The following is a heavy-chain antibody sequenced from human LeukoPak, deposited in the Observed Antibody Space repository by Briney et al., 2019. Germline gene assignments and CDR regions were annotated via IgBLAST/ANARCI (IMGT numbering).Heavy chain of an antibody. CDR3: AKRHDFWTGHYFVVAPDV. J-gene: IGHJ6*01. CDR2: INGSGGST. Sequence: GGSLRLPCGASWFTFRRYSMRWLHQAPGKGVAGVAAINGSGGSTYYAQSVKGGFTIPKDNSKNTLYVHMDGVTAEDRGVYYCAKRHDFWTGHYFVVAPDVWGQGPTVTVS. D-gene: IGHD3/OR15-3a*01. CDR1: WFTFRRYS. V-gene: IGHV3-23*01.